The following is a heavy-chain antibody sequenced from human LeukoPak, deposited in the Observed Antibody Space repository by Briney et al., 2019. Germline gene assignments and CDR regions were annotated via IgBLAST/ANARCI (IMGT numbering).Heavy chain of an antibody. J-gene: IGHJ6*02. Sequence: GGSLRLSCAASGFTFSSYAMSWVRQAPGKGLEWVSAISGSGGSTYYADSVKGRFTISRDNSKNTLYLQMNSLRAEDTAVYYCANTATYYYDSSGYVVWGQGTTVTVSS. CDR3: ANTATYYYDSSGYVV. CDR2: ISGSGGST. V-gene: IGHV3-23*01. CDR1: GFTFSSYA. D-gene: IGHD3-22*01.